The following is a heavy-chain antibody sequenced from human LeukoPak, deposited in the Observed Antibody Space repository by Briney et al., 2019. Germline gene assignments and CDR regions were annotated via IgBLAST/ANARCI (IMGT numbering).Heavy chain of an antibody. Sequence: TGGSLGLSCAASGFTFSTCGMHWVRQAPGEGLEWVTFIRYDESRTFYADSVKGRFTISRDNSKSTLYLQMNSLKAEDTALYYRAKSVIPSSYHGTYYMDVWGKGTTVTVCS. CDR2: IRYDESRT. CDR3: AKSVIPSSYHGTYYMDV. D-gene: IGHD3-16*02. V-gene: IGHV3-30*02. CDR1: GFTFSTCG. J-gene: IGHJ6*03.